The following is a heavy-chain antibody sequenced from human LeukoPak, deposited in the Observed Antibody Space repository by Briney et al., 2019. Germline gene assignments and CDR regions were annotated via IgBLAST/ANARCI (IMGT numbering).Heavy chain of an antibody. CDR1: GFSFSSYW. Sequence: GGSLRLSCAASGFSFSSYWMSWVRQAPGKGLEWVANIKQDGSEKYYVDSVKGRFSISRDNAKNSLSLQVNSLRAEDTAVYYCARVLDGSFDYWGQGTLVTVSS. CDR2: IKQDGSEK. CDR3: ARVLDGSFDY. V-gene: IGHV3-7*04. D-gene: IGHD3/OR15-3a*01. J-gene: IGHJ4*02.